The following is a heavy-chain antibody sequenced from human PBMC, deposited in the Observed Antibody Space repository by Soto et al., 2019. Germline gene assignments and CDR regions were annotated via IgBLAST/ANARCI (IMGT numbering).Heavy chain of an antibody. Sequence: ASVKVSCKASGYTFTSYDINWVRQATGQGLEWMGWMNPNSGNTGYAQKFQGRVTMTRNTSISTAYMELSSLRSEDTAVYYCARGNEFGVVIIPPDYYMDVWGKGTTVTVSS. CDR3: ARGNEFGVVIIPPDYYMDV. CDR1: GYTFTSYD. J-gene: IGHJ6*03. V-gene: IGHV1-8*01. CDR2: MNPNSGNT. D-gene: IGHD3-3*01.